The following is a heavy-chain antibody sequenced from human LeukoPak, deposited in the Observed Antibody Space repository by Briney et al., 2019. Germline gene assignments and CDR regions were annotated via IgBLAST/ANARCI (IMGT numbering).Heavy chain of an antibody. CDR1: GGSISSGDYY. V-gene: IGHV4-30-4*08. D-gene: IGHD4-23*01. CDR2: IYYSGST. CDR3: AREPVVPIWVYYMDV. J-gene: IGHJ6*03. Sequence: PSQTLSLTCTVSGGSISSGDYYWSWIRQPPGKGLEWIGYIYYSGSTYYNPSLKSRVTISVDTSKNQFSPKLSSVTAADTAVYYCAREPVVPIWVYYMDVWGKGTTVTVSS.